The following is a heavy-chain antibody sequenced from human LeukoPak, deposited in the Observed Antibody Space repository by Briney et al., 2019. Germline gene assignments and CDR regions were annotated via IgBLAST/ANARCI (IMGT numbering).Heavy chain of an antibody. D-gene: IGHD5-18*01. J-gene: IGHJ3*02. CDR2: IYYSGST. CDR1: GGSISTYY. Sequence: PSETLYLTCTVSGGSISTYYWNWIRQPPGKGLEWIGYIYYSGSTNYSPSLKSRVTISVDTSKNQFSLKLSSVTAADTAVYYCARSEYSYGADAFDIWGQGTMVTVSS. V-gene: IGHV4-59*01. CDR3: ARSEYSYGADAFDI.